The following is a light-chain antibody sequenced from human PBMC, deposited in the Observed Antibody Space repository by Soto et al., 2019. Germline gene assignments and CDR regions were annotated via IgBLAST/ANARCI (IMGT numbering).Light chain of an antibody. CDR1: QSVSSSF. CDR2: GAS. V-gene: IGKV3-20*01. J-gene: IGKJ2*01. Sequence: EIVLTQSPGTLSLSPGERATLSCRASQSVSSSFLAWYQQNPGQAPRLLIYGASSRATGIPDRFSGSGSGTDFTLTISRLEPEDFAVYYCQQYGSSYTFGQGTKLEIK. CDR3: QQYGSSYT.